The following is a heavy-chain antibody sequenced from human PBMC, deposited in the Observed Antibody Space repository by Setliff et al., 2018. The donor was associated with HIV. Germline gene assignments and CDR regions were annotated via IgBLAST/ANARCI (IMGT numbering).Heavy chain of an antibody. J-gene: IGHJ3*02. CDR1: GYTFTAYY. D-gene: IGHD6-13*01. CDR2: INAGNGIA. V-gene: IGHV1-18*04. CDR3: TRTSSSRPDAFDI. Sequence: ASVKVSCKASGYTFTAYYMHWVRQAPGQRLEWMGWINAGNGIANYAQKVQGRVSMTTDTSTSTAYMELRSLRFDDTAVYYCTRTSSSRPDAFDIWGQGTMVTVSS.